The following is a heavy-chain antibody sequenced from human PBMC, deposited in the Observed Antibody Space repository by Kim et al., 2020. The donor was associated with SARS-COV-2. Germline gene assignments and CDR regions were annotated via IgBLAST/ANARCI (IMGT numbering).Heavy chain of an antibody. CDR1: GITISNYW. J-gene: IGHJ1*01. D-gene: IGHD1-26*01. CDR2: LRHDGTQ. V-gene: IGHV3-7*01. Sequence: GGSLRLSCAASGITISNYWMTWVRQAPGKGLEWVARLRHDGTQFCVDSLTGRFTIYRDNAKNSLFLQLNSLRAEDTAVSSCSRSISEIEASRSGIYF. CDR3: SRSISEIEASRSGIYF.